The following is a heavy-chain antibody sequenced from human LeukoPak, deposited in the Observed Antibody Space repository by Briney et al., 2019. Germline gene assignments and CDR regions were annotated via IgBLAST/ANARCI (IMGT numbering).Heavy chain of an antibody. V-gene: IGHV1-8*03. CDR2: MNPNSGNT. Sequence: GASVKVSCKASGYTFTSYDINWVRQATGQGLEWMGWMNPNSGNTGYAQKFQGRVTITRNTSISTAYMELSSLRSEDAAVYYCARGKNWNFHRVARKNYYYYYMDVWGKGTTVTVSS. CDR3: ARGKNWNFHRVARKNYYYYYMDV. CDR1: GYTFTSYD. J-gene: IGHJ6*03. D-gene: IGHD1-7*01.